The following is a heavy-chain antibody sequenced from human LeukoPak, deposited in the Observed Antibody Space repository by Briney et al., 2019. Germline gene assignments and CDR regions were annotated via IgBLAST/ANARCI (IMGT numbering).Heavy chain of an antibody. V-gene: IGHV3-23*01. D-gene: IGHD1-26*01. CDR3: AKVGVGLAGWDSFFDI. J-gene: IGHJ3*02. CDR1: GFTFSSYA. Sequence: GSLRLSCAASGFTFSSYAMSWVRQAPGKGLEWVSAISGSGGSTYYADSVKGRFTISRDNSKNTLYLQMNSLRAEDTAVYYCAKVGVGLAGWDSFFDIWGQGTMVTVSS. CDR2: ISGSGGST.